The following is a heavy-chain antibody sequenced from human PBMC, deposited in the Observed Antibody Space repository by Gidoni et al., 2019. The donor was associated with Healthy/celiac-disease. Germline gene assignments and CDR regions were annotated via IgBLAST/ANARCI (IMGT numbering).Heavy chain of an antibody. J-gene: IGHJ4*02. CDR2: ISYDGSNK. CDR3: AKVRVRGTGTTDY. Sequence: QVQLVESGGGVVQPGRYRRLSCAASGFAFSSYGMHWVRQAPGKGLEWVAVISYDGSNKYYADSVKGRFTISRDNSKNTLYLQMNSLRAEDTAVYYCAKVRVRGTGTTDYWGQGTLVTVSS. CDR1: GFAFSSYG. V-gene: IGHV3-30*18. D-gene: IGHD1-7*01.